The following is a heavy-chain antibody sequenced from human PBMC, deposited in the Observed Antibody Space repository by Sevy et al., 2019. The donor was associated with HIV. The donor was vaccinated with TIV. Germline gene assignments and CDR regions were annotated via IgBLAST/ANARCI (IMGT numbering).Heavy chain of an antibody. Sequence: SETLSLTCTVSGGSITNNIYYWGWIRQSPGKGLEWTGTINYSGSTDYNPSLKSRVTVSVDTSKNQISLRLSSVTAADTAVYYCARHSLFTIFGVVIDPKMYYFDYWGQGTLVTVSS. D-gene: IGHD3-3*01. CDR3: ARHSLFTIFGVVIDPKMYYFDY. J-gene: IGHJ4*02. CDR2: INYSGST. V-gene: IGHV4-39*01. CDR1: GGSITNNIYY.